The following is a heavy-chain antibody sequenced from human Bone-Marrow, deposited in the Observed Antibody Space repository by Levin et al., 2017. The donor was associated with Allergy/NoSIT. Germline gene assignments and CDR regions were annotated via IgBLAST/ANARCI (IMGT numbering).Heavy chain of an antibody. J-gene: IGHJ3*01. D-gene: IGHD1-14*01. CDR1: GFSFSSFG. CDR3: ARESPGYAFDL. CDR2: ISDDGNRK. Sequence: GESLKISCAASGFSFSSFGIHCVRQAPGEGLVWVAVISDDGNRKYYADSVKGRFTISRDNSRNTLYLQMNSLTTEDTAVYYCARESPGYAFDLWGQGTMVTVSS. V-gene: IGHV3-30*03.